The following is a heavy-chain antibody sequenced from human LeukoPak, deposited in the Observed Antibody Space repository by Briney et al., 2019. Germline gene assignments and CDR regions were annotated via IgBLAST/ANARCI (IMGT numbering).Heavy chain of an antibody. V-gene: IGHV4-4*07. CDR2: VYSGGST. Sequence: SETLSLTCTVSGGSISGYYWSWIRQPAGKGLEWIGRVYSGGSTNYNPSFESRVTMSVDTSKNQFSLRLTSLTAADTAVYYCATVTDPRYNYFDPWGQGTLVTVSS. CDR1: GGSISGYY. CDR3: ATVTDPRYNYFDP. J-gene: IGHJ5*02. D-gene: IGHD2-21*02.